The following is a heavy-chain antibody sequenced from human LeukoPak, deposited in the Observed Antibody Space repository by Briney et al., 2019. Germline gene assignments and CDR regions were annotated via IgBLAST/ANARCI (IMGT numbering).Heavy chain of an antibody. V-gene: IGHV1-46*01. CDR1: GYTFTSYY. D-gene: IGHD3-9*01. J-gene: IGHJ4*02. Sequence: GASVKVSCKASGYTFTSYYMHWVRQAPGQGLEWMGIINPSGGSTSYAQKFQGRVTITADESTSTAYMELSSLRSEDTAVYYCARLYYDILTGYYEYYFDYWGQGTLVTVSS. CDR3: ARLYYDILTGYYEYYFDY. CDR2: INPSGGST.